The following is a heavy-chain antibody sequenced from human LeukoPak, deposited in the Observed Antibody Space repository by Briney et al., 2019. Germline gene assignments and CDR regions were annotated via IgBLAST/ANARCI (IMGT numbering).Heavy chain of an antibody. J-gene: IGHJ4*02. Sequence: SETLSLTCTISGGSVSDYYWSWLRQSPGKGLEWIGYIYHTGSTSYSPSLKSRATISADPSQNQFSLKLSSVTAAETAVYYCASRKLGNDYWGQGTLVTVSS. CDR2: IYHTGST. CDR1: GGSVSDYY. D-gene: IGHD7-27*01. V-gene: IGHV4-59*02. CDR3: ASRKLGNDY.